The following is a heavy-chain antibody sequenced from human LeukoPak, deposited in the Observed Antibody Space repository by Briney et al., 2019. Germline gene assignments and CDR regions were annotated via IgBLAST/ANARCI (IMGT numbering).Heavy chain of an antibody. CDR1: GFTFSSYA. CDR2: ISYDGSNK. D-gene: IGHD3-22*01. Sequence: PGGSLRLSCAASGFTFSSYAMHWVRQAPGKGLEWVAVISYDGSNKYYADSVKGRFTISRDNSKNTLYLQMNSLRAEDTAVYYCAREFTMIVVPRGFDYWGQGTLVTVSS. CDR3: AREFTMIVVPRGFDY. V-gene: IGHV3-30-3*01. J-gene: IGHJ4*02.